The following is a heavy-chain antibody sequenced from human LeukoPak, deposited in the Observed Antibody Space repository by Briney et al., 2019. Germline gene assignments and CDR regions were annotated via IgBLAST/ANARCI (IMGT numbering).Heavy chain of an antibody. D-gene: IGHD2-2*01. CDR3: ARDSSPYGMDV. CDR2: IYSGGNT. J-gene: IGHJ6*02. V-gene: IGHV3-53*01. CDR1: GFTVSSNY. Sequence: GGSLRLSCAASGFTVSSNYMSWVRQAPGKGLEWVSVIYSGGNTYYADSVKGRFTISSDNSKNTLYLQMNSLRAEDTAVYYCARDSSPYGMDVWGQGTTVTVSS.